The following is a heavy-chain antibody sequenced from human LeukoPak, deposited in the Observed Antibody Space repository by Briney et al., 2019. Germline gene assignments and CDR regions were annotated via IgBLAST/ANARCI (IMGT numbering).Heavy chain of an antibody. V-gene: IGHV3-23*01. D-gene: IGHD4-17*01. CDR1: DLSFITYA. Sequence: GGPLRLSCGGSDLSFITYAMSWLRQAPEKGLEWVTTIAGRGDATYYADSVKGRFTISRDNAKNTLYLQMNSLRAEDTAVYYCARDSYGPIGYWGQGTLVTVSS. J-gene: IGHJ4*02. CDR3: ARDSYGPIGY. CDR2: IAGRGDAT.